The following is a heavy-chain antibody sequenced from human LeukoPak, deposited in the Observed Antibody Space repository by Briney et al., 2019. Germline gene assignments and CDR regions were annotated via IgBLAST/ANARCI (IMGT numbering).Heavy chain of an antibody. CDR2: ISGSGGST. D-gene: IGHD3-22*01. CDR1: GFTFSSYA. J-gene: IGHJ4*02. V-gene: IGHV3-23*01. Sequence: PGGSLRLSCAASGFTFSSYAMSWVRQAPGKGLEWVSAISGSGGSTYYADSVKGRFTISRDNSKNTLYLQMNSLRAEDTAVYYCAKDRGRYYDSGGYYWGYYFDSWGQGVQVTVST. CDR3: AKDRGRYYDSGGYYWGYYFDS.